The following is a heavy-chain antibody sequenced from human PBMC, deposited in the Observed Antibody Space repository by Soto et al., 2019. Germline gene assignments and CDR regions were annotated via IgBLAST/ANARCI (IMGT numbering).Heavy chain of an antibody. V-gene: IGHV3-43*01. CDR2: ISWDGGST. D-gene: IGHD2-15*01. CDR1: GFTFDDYT. Sequence: GGSLRLSCAASGFTFDDYTMHWVRQAPGKGLEWVSLISWDGGSTYYADSVKGRFTISRDNSKNSLYLQMNSLRTEDTALYYCTKDIACGSCYSDYYYGMDVWGQGTTVTVSS. CDR3: TKDIACGSCYSDYYYGMDV. J-gene: IGHJ6*02.